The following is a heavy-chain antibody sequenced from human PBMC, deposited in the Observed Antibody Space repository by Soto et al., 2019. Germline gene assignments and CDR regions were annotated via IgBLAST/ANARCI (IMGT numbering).Heavy chain of an antibody. CDR2: INTGNGNT. Sequence: QVQLVQSGAEVKKPGDSLKVSCKAVGYSFSHYAMHWVRQAPGQRPEWMGWINTGNGNTKYSEKLQDSVPITRDTSSSTVYMELSSLRSEDTAISYLARVGLSTAMVRVCQFWGQGTLVTVSS. V-gene: IGHV1-3*04. CDR1: GYSFSHYA. CDR3: ARVGLSTAMVRVCQF. J-gene: IGHJ4*02. D-gene: IGHD5-18*01.